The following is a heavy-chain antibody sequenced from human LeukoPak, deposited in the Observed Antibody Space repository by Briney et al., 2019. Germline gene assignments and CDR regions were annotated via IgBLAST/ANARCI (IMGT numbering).Heavy chain of an antibody. CDR1: GGSFSGYY. D-gene: IGHD5-12*01. Sequence: TSETLSLTCAVSGGSFSGYYWSWIRQPPGRGLEWIGDINHSGSTNYNPSLNSRVPISVDTSKNQFYLKLSSVTAAGTAVYYCAICPEAQEHGYSYTYYWGQGNLVTGSS. J-gene: IGHJ4*02. CDR2: INHSGST. V-gene: IGHV4-34*01. CDR3: AICPEAQEHGYSYTYY.